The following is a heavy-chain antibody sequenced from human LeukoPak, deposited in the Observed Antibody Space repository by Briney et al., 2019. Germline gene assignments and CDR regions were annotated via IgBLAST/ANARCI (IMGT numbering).Heavy chain of an antibody. V-gene: IGHV4-39*07. CDR2: IYYSGST. D-gene: IGHD1-14*01. J-gene: IGHJ4*02. CDR1: GGSISSGDYY. Sequence: PSETLSLTCTVSGGSISSGDYYWSWIRQPPGKGLEWIGSIYYSGSTYYNPSLKSRVTISVDTSKNQFSLKLSSVTAADTAVYYCARGPGPDEPFDYWGQGTLVTVSS. CDR3: ARGPGPDEPFDY.